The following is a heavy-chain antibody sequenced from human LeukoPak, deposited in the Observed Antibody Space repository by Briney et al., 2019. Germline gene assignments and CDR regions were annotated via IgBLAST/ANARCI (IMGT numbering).Heavy chain of an antibody. D-gene: IGHD3-16*01. CDR2: INSDGSTT. CDR1: GLTFSGYW. Sequence: GGSLRLSCAASGLTFSGYWMHWVRQAPGKGLVWVSRINSDGSTTTYADSVKGRFTISRDNAKNSLYLQMSNLRAEDTAVYFCARGGGLDVWGQGATVTVSS. J-gene: IGHJ6*02. V-gene: IGHV3-74*01. CDR3: ARGGGLDV.